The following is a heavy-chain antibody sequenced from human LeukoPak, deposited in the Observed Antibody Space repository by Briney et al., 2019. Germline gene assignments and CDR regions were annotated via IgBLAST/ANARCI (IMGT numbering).Heavy chain of an antibody. J-gene: IGHJ6*04. CDR2: IYYSGGT. Sequence: SETLSLTRTVSGGPISSYYWSWLRQPPGKGLEWIGYIYYSGGTSYNPSLKSRVTISIDTSKNQFSLRLSSVTAADTAVYYCAREGHIWFGDLGNVWGEGTTVTVSS. CDR3: AREGHIWFGDLGNV. D-gene: IGHD3-10*01. V-gene: IGHV4-59*01. CDR1: GGPISSYY.